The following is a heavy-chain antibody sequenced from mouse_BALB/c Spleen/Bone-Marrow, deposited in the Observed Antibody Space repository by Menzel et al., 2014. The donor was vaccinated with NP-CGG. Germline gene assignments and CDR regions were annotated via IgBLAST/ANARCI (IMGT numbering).Heavy chain of an antibody. CDR1: GFDFSRYW. D-gene: IGHD2-4*01. V-gene: IGHV4-1*02. CDR3: ARLGDYGWFAY. Sequence: EVKLVESGGGLVQPGGSLKLSRAASGFDFSRYWMSWVRQAPGKGLEWIGEINPDSSTINYTPSLKDKFIISRDNAKNTLYLQMSKVRSEDTALYYCARLGDYGWFAYWGQGTLVTVSA. CDR2: INPDSSTI. J-gene: IGHJ3*01.